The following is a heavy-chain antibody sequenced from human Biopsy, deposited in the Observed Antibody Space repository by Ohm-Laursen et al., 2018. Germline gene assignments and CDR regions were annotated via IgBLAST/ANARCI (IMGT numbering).Heavy chain of an antibody. CDR2: IYYTGST. CDR3: ARHAPSYSGSYWRYFDL. CDR1: GGSISSYY. J-gene: IGHJ2*01. D-gene: IGHD1-26*01. Sequence: TLSLTCPVSGGSISSYYWSWIRQPPGKGLEWIGYIYYTGSTNYNPSLKSRVTISVDTSMNNLSLRLTSVTAADTAVYYCARHAPSYSGSYWRYFDLWGRGTLVTVSS. V-gene: IGHV4-59*08.